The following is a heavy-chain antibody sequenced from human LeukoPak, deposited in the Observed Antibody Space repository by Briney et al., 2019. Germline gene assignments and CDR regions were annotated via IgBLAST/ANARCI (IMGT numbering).Heavy chain of an antibody. J-gene: IGHJ6*02. D-gene: IGHD3-3*01. CDR3: AKDESVTIFGVVIIDYYYYGMDV. V-gene: IGHV3-30*18. CDR1: GFTFSSYG. Sequence: GGSLRLSCAASGFTFSSYGMHWVRQAPGKGLEWVAVISYDGSSKYYADSVKGRFTISRDNSKNTLYLQMNSLRAEDTAVYYCAKDESVTIFGVVIIDYYYYGMDVWGQGTTVTVSS. CDR2: ISYDGSSK.